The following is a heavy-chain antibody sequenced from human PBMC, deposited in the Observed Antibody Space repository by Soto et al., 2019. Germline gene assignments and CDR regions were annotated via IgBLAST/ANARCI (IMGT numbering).Heavy chain of an antibody. CDR1: GGSISSGDYY. CDR2: IYYSGSN. CDR3: VRGDPGACSSTSGSDAVDL. V-gene: IGHV4-30-4*01. Sequence: QVQLQESGPGLVKPSQTLSLTCTVSGGSISSGDYYWNWIRQPPVKGLEWIGSIYYSGSNYYSPSLSVRVTVAVGTPKNPDSLELRAVAVADMAVCYCVRGDPGACSSTSGSDAVDLWGRGTMVAVSS. D-gene: IGHD2-2*01. J-gene: IGHJ3*01.